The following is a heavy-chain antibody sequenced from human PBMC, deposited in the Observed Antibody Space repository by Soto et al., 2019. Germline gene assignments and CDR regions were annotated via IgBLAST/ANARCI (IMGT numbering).Heavy chain of an antibody. V-gene: IGHV4-39*07. Sequence: SETLSLTCTVSGGSISSSSYYWGWIRQPPGKGLEWIGSIYYSGSTYYNPSLKSRVTISVDTSKNQFSLKLSSVTAADTAVYYCARDRRVAAAGPRFYYYGMDVWGQGTTVTVSS. J-gene: IGHJ6*02. CDR1: GGSISSSSYY. CDR2: IYYSGST. D-gene: IGHD6-13*01. CDR3: ARDRRVAAAGPRFYYYGMDV.